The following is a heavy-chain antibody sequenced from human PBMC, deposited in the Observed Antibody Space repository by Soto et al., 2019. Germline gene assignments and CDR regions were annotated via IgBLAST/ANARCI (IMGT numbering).Heavy chain of an antibody. V-gene: IGHV5-51*01. D-gene: IGHD3-10*01. Sequence: GESLKISCKGSGYSFTSYWIDWVRQMPGKGLEWMGIIYPGDSDTRYSPSFQGQVTISADKSISTAYLQWSSLKASDTAMYYCASLGGYYGSPPYYYGMDVWGQGTTVTLSS. CDR3: ASLGGYYGSPPYYYGMDV. CDR2: IYPGDSDT. CDR1: GYSFTSYW. J-gene: IGHJ6*02.